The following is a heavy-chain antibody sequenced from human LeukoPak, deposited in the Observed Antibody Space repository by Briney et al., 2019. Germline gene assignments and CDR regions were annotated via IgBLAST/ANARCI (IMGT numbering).Heavy chain of an antibody. J-gene: IGHJ4*02. CDR2: ISFDGSNK. CDR3: AKVSTSSWGYFDY. D-gene: IGHD6-13*01. Sequence: PGGSLRLSCAASGFTFSSYGMHWVRQAPGKGLEWVAVISFDGSNKYYADSVKGRFTISRDNSKNTVFLQMSSLRTEDTAVYYCAKVSTSSWGYFDYWGQGILVTVSS. CDR1: GFTFSSYG. V-gene: IGHV3-30*18.